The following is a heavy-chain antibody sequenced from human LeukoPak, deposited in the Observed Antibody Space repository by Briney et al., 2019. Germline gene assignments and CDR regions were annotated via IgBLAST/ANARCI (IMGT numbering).Heavy chain of an antibody. D-gene: IGHD6-13*01. J-gene: IGHJ4*03. V-gene: IGHV3-7*01. CDR2: INQNGGEN. CDR3: ARDGTAPGLYFDL. CDR1: GFTFSDFW. Sequence: GGSLRLSCAVSGFTFSDFWMNWVRQAPGKELEWLASINQNGGENYYVDSVKGRFTVSRDNPRNSLYLQMRSLRAEDTAVYYCARDGTAPGLYFDLWGQGALVTVSS.